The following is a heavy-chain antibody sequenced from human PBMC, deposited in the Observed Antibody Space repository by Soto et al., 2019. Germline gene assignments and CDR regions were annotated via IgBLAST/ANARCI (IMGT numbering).Heavy chain of an antibody. CDR2: ISWNSGSI. V-gene: IGHV3-9*01. J-gene: IGHJ3*02. D-gene: IGHD2-15*01. Sequence: GGSPRLSCAASGFTFDDYAMHWVRQAPGKGLEWVSGISWNSGSIGYADSVKGRFTISRDNAKNSLYLQMNSLRAEDTALYYCAKDTPQYCSGGSCYPLGAFDIWGQGTMVTVSS. CDR1: GFTFDDYA. CDR3: AKDTPQYCSGGSCYPLGAFDI.